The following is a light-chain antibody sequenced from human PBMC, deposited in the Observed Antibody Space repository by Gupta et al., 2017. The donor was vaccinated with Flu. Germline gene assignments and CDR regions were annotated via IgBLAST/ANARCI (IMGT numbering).Light chain of an antibody. CDR3: QSFDSSLSAYV. J-gene: IGLJ1*01. CDR2: GNN. Sequence: SSNIGAGYDVPWYQQLPESGPKVLIHGNNNRPSGVPDRFSGSKSGTSASLAITRLQAEDEADYYCQSFDSSLSAYVFGTGTKVNVL. CDR1: SSNIGAGYD. V-gene: IGLV1-40*01.